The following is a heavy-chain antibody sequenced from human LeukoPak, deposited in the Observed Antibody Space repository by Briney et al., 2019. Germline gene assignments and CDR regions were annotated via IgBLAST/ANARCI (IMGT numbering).Heavy chain of an antibody. CDR2: ISYDGSNK. CDR3: AKEVYGQWLSYFDY. D-gene: IGHD6-19*01. CDR1: GFTFSSYG. Sequence: GGSLRLSCAASGFTFSSYGMHWVRQAPRKGLEWVAVISYDGSNKYYADSVKGRFTISRDNSKNTLYLQMNSLRAEDTAVYYCAKEVYGQWLSYFDYWGQGTLVTVSS. J-gene: IGHJ4*02. V-gene: IGHV3-30*18.